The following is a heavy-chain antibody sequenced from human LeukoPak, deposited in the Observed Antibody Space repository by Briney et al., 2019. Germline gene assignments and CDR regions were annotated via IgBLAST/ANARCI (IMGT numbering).Heavy chain of an antibody. J-gene: IGHJ6*04. Sequence: PSETLSLTCAVYGGSFSGYYWSWIRQPPGKGLEWIGEINHSGSTNYNPSLKSRVTVSVDTSKNQFSLKLSSVTAADTAVYYCARIISCSSTSCPDVWGKGTTVTVSS. CDR2: INHSGST. CDR1: GGSFSGYY. CDR3: ARIISCSSTSCPDV. D-gene: IGHD2-2*01. V-gene: IGHV4-34*01.